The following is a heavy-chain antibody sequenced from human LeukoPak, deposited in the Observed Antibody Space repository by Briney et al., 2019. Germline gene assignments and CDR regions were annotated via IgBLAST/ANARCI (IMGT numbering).Heavy chain of an antibody. CDR3: ARVRMGIAAAGTHYYYYMDV. CDR2: ISSSGSTI. D-gene: IGHD6-13*01. Sequence: GGSLRLSCAASGFTFSSYSMNWVRQAPGKGLEWVSSISSSGSTIYYADSVKGRFTISRDNAKNSLYLQMNSLRAEDTAVYYCARVRMGIAAAGTHYYYYMDVWGKGTTVTVSS. V-gene: IGHV3-48*04. CDR1: GFTFSSYS. J-gene: IGHJ6*03.